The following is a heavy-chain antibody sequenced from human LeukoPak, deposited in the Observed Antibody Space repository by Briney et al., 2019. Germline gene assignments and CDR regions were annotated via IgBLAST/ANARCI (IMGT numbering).Heavy chain of an antibody. CDR3: TTALIYYDAFDV. Sequence: GGSLRLSCAASGFTFSSYWMSWVRQAPGKGLEWVANIKQDGSEKYYVDSVKGRFTLSRDNAKNTLYLHLNSLRAEDTAVYYCTTALIYYDAFDVWGLGTRVTVSS. V-gene: IGHV3-7*01. J-gene: IGHJ3*01. D-gene: IGHD1-26*01. CDR2: IKQDGSEK. CDR1: GFTFSSYW.